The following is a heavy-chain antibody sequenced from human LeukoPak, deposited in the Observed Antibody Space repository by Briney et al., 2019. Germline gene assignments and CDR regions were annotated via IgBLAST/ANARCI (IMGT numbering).Heavy chain of an antibody. D-gene: IGHD3-10*01. CDR3: ARKNDLSGSRAGGFDP. Sequence: PSETLSLTCTVSGGSISSSSYYWGWIRQPPGKGLEWIGSIYYSGSTYYNPSLKSRVTISVDTSKNQFSLRLTSVTAADTAVYYCARKNDLSGSRAGGFDPWGQGTLVTVSS. V-gene: IGHV4-39*01. J-gene: IGHJ5*02. CDR1: GGSISSSSYY. CDR2: IYYSGST.